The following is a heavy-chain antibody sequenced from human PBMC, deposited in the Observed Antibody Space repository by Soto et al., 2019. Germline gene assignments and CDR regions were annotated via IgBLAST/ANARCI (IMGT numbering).Heavy chain of an antibody. V-gene: IGHV1-18*01. D-gene: IGHD3-22*01. CDR1: GYSIIYYA. CDR2: ISPYNGKM. CDR3: ARDSLPYDSSGNYRNKGVFEF. J-gene: IGHJ3*01. Sequence: APVKASCEAPGYSIIYYALSWLRQAPGQVLEWMGWISPYNGKMNFAQKFQGRVTLTTDTSTSTAYMELMSLTSDDTAVYYCARDSLPYDSSGNYRNKGVFEFLVKGTMVTCSS.